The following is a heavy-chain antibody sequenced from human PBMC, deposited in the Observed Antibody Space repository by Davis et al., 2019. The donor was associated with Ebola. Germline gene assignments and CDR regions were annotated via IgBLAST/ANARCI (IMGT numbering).Heavy chain of an antibody. CDR1: GYTFTGNY. J-gene: IGHJ4*02. Sequence: ASVKVSCKASGYTFTGNYIQWVRQAPGQGLEWMGRINPNSGDTNYAQKFQGRVTMTRDTSISTAYMELSRLRSDDTAVYYCARDLTMVRGVIITLPHFDYWGQGTLVTVSS. CDR2: INPNSGDT. D-gene: IGHD3-10*01. V-gene: IGHV1-2*06. CDR3: ARDLTMVRGVIITLPHFDY.